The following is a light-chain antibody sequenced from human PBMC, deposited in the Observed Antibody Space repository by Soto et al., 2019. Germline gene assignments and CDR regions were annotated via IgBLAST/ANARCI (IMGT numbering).Light chain of an antibody. CDR1: QGINNY. Sequence: DIRMTQSPSSLSASVGASVTITCRASQGINNYLAWYQQKPGKVPVLLIYSASTLKPGIPSRFSGSGTGTDLTITISSLQPEDVETYDGQKYDSAPRTFGQGTKVEIK. V-gene: IGKV1-27*01. CDR2: SAS. CDR3: QKYDSAPRT. J-gene: IGKJ1*01.